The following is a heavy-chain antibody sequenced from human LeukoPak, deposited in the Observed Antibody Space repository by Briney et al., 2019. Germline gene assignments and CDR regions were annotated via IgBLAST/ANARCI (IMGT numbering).Heavy chain of an antibody. D-gene: IGHD3-10*01. CDR1: GFTFSNYD. J-gene: IGHJ4*02. V-gene: IGHV3-23*01. CDR2: ISGSGDST. Sequence: GGSLRLSCAASGFTFSNYDMSWVRQAPGKGLEWVSIISGSGDSTYVADSVKGRFTFSRDNSKNTLYLQMNSLRAEDAAVYYCAKDSDYYGSGSSVDYWGQGTLVTVSS. CDR3: AKDSDYYGSGSSVDY.